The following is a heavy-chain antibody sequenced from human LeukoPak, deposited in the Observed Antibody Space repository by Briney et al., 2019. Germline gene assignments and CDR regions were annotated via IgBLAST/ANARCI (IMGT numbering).Heavy chain of an antibody. D-gene: IGHD1-1*01. J-gene: IGHJ4*02. CDR2: ISWNSGSI. Sequence: PGGSLRLSCAASGFTFDDYAMHWVRQAPGKGLEWVSGISWNSGSIGYADSVKGRFTISRDNAKKSLYLQMTSLRAEDTALYYCARSLDQVYNRTPLDYWGQGTQVTVSS. CDR3: ARSLDQVYNRTPLDY. CDR1: GFTFDDYA. V-gene: IGHV3-9*01.